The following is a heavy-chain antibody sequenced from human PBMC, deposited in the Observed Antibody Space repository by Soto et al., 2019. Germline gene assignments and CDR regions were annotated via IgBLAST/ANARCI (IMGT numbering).Heavy chain of an antibody. CDR2: ISATGGGT. J-gene: IGHJ4*02. CDR3: AKDRRAGGNSAFYFDF. CDR1: GFKFSNYA. Sequence: GSLRLSCAASGFKFSNYAMSWVRQAPGKGLEWVSLISATGGGTYYADSVKGRFTTSRDNSHNTLYLQVHSLTAEDTAVYYCAKDRRAGGNSAFYFDFWGQGAQVTVS. D-gene: IGHD3-16*01. V-gene: IGHV3-23*01.